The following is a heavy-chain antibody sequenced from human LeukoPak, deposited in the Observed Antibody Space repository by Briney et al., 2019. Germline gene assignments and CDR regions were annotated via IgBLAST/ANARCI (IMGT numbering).Heavy chain of an antibody. CDR3: ARISGGSFDI. CDR1: GLTVNSNY. CDR2: IYGGETT. D-gene: IGHD3-10*01. V-gene: IGHV3-53*01. J-gene: IGHJ3*02. Sequence: GGSLRLACAASGLTVNSNYMTWVRQAQGTGLEWVSLIYGGETTYYADSVKGRFTISRDTSHNTLYLQMNRLRAADTAVYYCARISGGSFDIWGQGTTVTV.